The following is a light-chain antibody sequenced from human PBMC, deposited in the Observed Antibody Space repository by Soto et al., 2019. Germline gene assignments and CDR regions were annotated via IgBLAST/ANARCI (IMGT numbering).Light chain of an antibody. CDR1: SGYSNYK. V-gene: IGLV9-49*01. Sequence: QPVLTQPPSASASLGASVTLTCTLSSGYSNYKVDWYQQRPGKGPRFVMRVGTGGIVGSKGDGIPDRFSVLGSGLNRYLTIKNIQEEDESDYYCGADHGSGSNVVYVFGTGTKVTVL. CDR2: VGTGGIVG. J-gene: IGLJ1*01. CDR3: GADHGSGSNVVYV.